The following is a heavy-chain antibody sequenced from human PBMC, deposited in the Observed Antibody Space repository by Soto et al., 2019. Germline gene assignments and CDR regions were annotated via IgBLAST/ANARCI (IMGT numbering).Heavy chain of an antibody. CDR2: IYPGDSDT. CDR3: AGVSWGYCSSTSCSPYYYYAMDV. V-gene: IGHV5-51*01. Sequence: PGESLKISCKGSGYSFTSYWIGWVRQMPGKGLEWMGIIYPGDSDTRYSPSFQGQVTISADKSISTAYLQWSSLKASDTAMYYCAGVSWGYCSSTSCSPYYYYAMDVWGQGTTVTVSS. J-gene: IGHJ6*02. D-gene: IGHD2-2*01. CDR1: GYSFTSYW.